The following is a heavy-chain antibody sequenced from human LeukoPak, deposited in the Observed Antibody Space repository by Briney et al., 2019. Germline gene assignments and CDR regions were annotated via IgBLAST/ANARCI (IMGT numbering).Heavy chain of an antibody. CDR1: GDSISGYY. D-gene: IGHD1-26*01. CDR2: ISGSGST. J-gene: IGHJ4*02. Sequence: SETLSLTCTVSGDSISGYYWSWIRQPAGRGLESIGRISGSGSTNYNPSLKSRVTIAIDTSKSQFSLKLTSVTAADTAVYYCARQSFAPFQVGPETPIESWGQGTLVTVSS. V-gene: IGHV4-4*07. CDR3: ARQSFAPFQVGPETPIES.